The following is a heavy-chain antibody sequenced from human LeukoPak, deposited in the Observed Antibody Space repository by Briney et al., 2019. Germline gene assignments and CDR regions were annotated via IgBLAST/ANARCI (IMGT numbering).Heavy chain of an antibody. CDR3: AKDTYSSSYFDY. CDR1: GFTFSSYA. J-gene: IGHJ4*02. Sequence: GGSLRLSCAASGFTFSSYAMSWVRQAPGKGLEWVAFIRYDGSNKYYVDSVKGRFTISRDNSKNTLYLQMNSLRDEDTAVYYCAKDTYSSSYFDYWGQGTLVTVSS. CDR2: IRYDGSNK. V-gene: IGHV3-30*02. D-gene: IGHD6-6*01.